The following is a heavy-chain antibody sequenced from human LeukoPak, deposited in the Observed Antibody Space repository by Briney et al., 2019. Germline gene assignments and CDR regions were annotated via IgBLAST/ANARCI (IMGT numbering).Heavy chain of an antibody. J-gene: IGHJ4*02. CDR2: ISSGGTTL. V-gene: IGHV3-48*03. D-gene: IGHD6-19*01. CDR1: GFTFSSYE. CDR3: ARVKGSGWYEVDY. Sequence: GGSLRLSCAASGFTFSSYEMNWVRQAPGKGLEWVSYISSGGTTLYYAASVKGRFTISRDNVKNSLYLQMNSLSAEDTGVYYCARVKGSGWYEVDYWGQGTLVTVSS.